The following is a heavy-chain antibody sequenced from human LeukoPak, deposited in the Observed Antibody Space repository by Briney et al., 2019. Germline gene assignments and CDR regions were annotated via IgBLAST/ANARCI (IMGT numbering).Heavy chain of an antibody. V-gene: IGHV3-23*01. CDR1: GFTFTNYA. Sequence: PGGSLGLSCAASGFTFTNYAMSWVRQAPGKGLEWVSAISGSGGSTYYADSVKGRFTISRDNSKNTLYLQMNSLRAEDTAVYYCAKNGDFWRGAFDYWGQGPLVTVSS. CDR2: ISGSGGST. J-gene: IGHJ4*02. D-gene: IGHD3-3*01. CDR3: AKNGDFWRGAFDY.